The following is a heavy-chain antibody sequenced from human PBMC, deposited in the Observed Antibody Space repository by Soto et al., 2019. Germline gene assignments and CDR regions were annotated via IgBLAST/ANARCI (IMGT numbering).Heavy chain of an antibody. V-gene: IGHV3-30-3*01. CDR2: ISYDGSNK. CDR3: ARTHYGSGSYYSAEYFQH. Sequence: GGSLRLSCAASGFTFSSYAMHWVRQAPGKGLEWVAVISYDGSNKYYADSVKGRFTISRDNSKNTLYLQMNSLRAEDTAVYYCARTHYGSGSYYSAEYFQHWGQGTLVTVSS. J-gene: IGHJ1*01. D-gene: IGHD3-10*01. CDR1: GFTFSSYA.